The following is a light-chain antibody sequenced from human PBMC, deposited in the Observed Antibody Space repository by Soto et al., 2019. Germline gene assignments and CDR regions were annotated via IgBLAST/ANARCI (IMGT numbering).Light chain of an antibody. CDR2: GAS. J-gene: IGKJ1*01. CDR1: QSISRS. Sequence: EIVMTQSPVTLSVSPGERATLSCRASQSISRSLAWYQQKPGQAPRLLIYGASTRATGIPARFSGSGSGTEFTLTISSLQSEDFAVYYCQRYTNWPPWTFGQGTKVEIK. V-gene: IGKV3-15*01. CDR3: QRYTNWPPWT.